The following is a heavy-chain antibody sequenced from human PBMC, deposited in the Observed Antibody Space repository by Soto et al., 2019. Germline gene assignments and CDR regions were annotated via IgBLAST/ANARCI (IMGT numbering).Heavy chain of an antibody. V-gene: IGHV4-39*01. Sequence: SETLSLTCTVSGGSISTSSYYWGWIRQPPGKGLEWIGSIFYSGTTYYNPSLKSRVTISVDTSKNQFSLKLSSVTVGDTAIYYCARHAILWVPAAIGPWGQGALVTVSS. CDR3: ARHAILWVPAAIGP. CDR2: IFYSGTT. CDR1: GGSISTSSYY. D-gene: IGHD2-2*01. J-gene: IGHJ5*02.